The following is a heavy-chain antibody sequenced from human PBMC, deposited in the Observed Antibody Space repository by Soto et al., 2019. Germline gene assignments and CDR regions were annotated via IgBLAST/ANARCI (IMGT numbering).Heavy chain of an antibody. V-gene: IGHV3-53*01. CDR3: ARDSGMIRGSYGVDV. Sequence: HPGGSLRLSCAASGFTVTSKYLTWVRQAPGKGLEWVSVIYSGGGTYYPDSVKGRFTSSRDKSQNTLYLQMDSLRVEDTAVYYCARDSGMIRGSYGVDVWGQGTTVTVSS. CDR1: GFTVTSKY. CDR2: IYSGGGT. D-gene: IGHD3-10*01. J-gene: IGHJ6*02.